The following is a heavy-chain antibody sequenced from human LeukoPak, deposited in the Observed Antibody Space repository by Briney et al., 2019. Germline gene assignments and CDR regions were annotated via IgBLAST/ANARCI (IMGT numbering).Heavy chain of an antibody. Sequence: GGSLRLSCAASGFTFSDYYMSWIRQAPGKGLEWVSYISSSGSTIYYADSVKGRFTISRDNAKNSLYLQMNSLRAEDTAVYYCATEVGNYYYYGMDVWGQGTTVTVSS. J-gene: IGHJ6*02. V-gene: IGHV3-11*01. D-gene: IGHD1-26*01. CDR2: ISSSGSTI. CDR1: GFTFSDYY. CDR3: ATEVGNYYYYGMDV.